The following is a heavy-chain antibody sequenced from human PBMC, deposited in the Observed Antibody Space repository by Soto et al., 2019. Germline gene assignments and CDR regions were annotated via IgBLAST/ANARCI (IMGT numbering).Heavy chain of an antibody. V-gene: IGHV3-23*01. D-gene: IGHD1-26*01. CDR2: VSGSGGST. CDR3: AKTVGATHTYYFDY. CDR1: GFTFSSYA. J-gene: IGHJ4*02. Sequence: PGGSLRLSCAASGFTFSSYAMSWVRQAPGKGLEWVSAVSGSGGSTYYADSVKGRFTISRDDSKNTLYLQMNSLRAEDTAVYYCAKTVGATHTYYFDYWGQGTLVTVSS.